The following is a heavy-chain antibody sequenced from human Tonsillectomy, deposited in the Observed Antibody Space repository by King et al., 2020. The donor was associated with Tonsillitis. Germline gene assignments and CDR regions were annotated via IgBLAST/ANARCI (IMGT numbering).Heavy chain of an antibody. CDR1: GVISSDHD. Sequence: VQLVESGGDLVQPAGSLRLYCAVSGVISSDHDMDWVRQAPGKGLEWVGRIRNKALEDAIQYAASVKGRFTISRDDSRDSLYLQMNNLKTDDTAIYYCVCYLSGYPNWGQGTLVTVSS. CDR3: VCYLSGYPN. V-gene: IGHV3-72*01. CDR2: IRNKALEDAI. D-gene: IGHD3-9*01. J-gene: IGHJ4*02.